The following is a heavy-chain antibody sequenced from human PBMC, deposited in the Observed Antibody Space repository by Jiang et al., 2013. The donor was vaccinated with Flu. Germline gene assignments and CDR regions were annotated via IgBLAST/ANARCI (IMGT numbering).Heavy chain of an antibody. J-gene: IGHJ3*02. CDR1: GFSLSTSRAG. Sequence: KPTQTLTLTCTFSGFSLSTSRAGVGWIRQPPGKALEWLGIIYWDDDKRYSSSLESRLTISKDTSKNQVVLTMTNMDPVDTATYYCAHIIPERSSGWSRDAFDIWGQGQWSPSLQ. V-gene: IGHV2-5*02. CDR2: IYWDDDK. CDR3: AHIIPERSSGWSRDAFDI. D-gene: IGHD6-19*01.